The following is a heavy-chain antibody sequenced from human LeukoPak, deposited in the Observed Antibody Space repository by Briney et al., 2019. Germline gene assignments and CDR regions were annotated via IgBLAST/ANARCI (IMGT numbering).Heavy chain of an antibody. D-gene: IGHD2-21*02. Sequence: SETLSLTCAVYGGSFSGYYWSWIRQPPGKGLEWIGEINHSGSTNYNPSLKSRVTISVDTSKNQFSLKLSSVTAADTAVYYCARRRTVVVTAIGSSFDYWGQGTLVTVSS. CDR2: INHSGST. CDR1: GGSFSGYY. CDR3: ARRRTVVVTAIGSSFDY. V-gene: IGHV4-34*01. J-gene: IGHJ4*02.